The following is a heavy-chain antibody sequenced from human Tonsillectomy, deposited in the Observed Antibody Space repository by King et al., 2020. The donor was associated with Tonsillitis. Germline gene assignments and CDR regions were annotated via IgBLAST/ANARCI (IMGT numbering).Heavy chain of an antibody. Sequence: DVQLVESGGGLVQPGRSLRLSCVASGFTFDDYAMHWVRQAPGKGLEWVSGISWNSGSIDYADSVKGRFTISRDNAKNSLYLQMNSLRAEDTALYYCAKALGGSSIWYQYYYYGMDVWGQGTTVTVSS. D-gene: IGHD6-13*01. V-gene: IGHV3-9*01. CDR2: ISWNSGSI. J-gene: IGHJ6*02. CDR1: GFTFDDYA. CDR3: AKALGGSSIWYQYYYYGMDV.